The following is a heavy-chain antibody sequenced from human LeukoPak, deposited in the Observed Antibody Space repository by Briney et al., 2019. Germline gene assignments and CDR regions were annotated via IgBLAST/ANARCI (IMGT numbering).Heavy chain of an antibody. CDR1: GGSLTSHY. CDR2: LYHTGIT. D-gene: IGHD3-22*01. V-gene: IGHV4-59*07. Sequence: PSDTLSLTCNASGGSLTSHYWNWIRRPPGKGLEWIGYLYHTGITKYNPSLKSRVSMSVDTSKNQFFLKVNSVTAADTAVYHCVRSVDYFDNTGPHMMFDYWGQGPLVTVSS. CDR3: VRSVDYFDNTGPHMMFDY. J-gene: IGHJ4*02.